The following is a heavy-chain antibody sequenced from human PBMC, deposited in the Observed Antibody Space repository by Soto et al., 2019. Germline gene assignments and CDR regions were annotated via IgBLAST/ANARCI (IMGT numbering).Heavy chain of an antibody. D-gene: IGHD2-15*01. CDR3: ANEGYCSGGSCYPGGGY. J-gene: IGHJ4*02. CDR1: GGTFSSYA. Sequence: QVQLVQSGAEVKKPGSSVKVSCKASGGTFSSYAISWVRQAPRQGLEWMGGIIPIFGTANYAQKFQGRVTITADQSTSTAYMELSSLRSEDTAVYYCANEGYCSGGSCYPGGGYWGQGTLVTVSS. CDR2: IIPIFGTA. V-gene: IGHV1-69*12.